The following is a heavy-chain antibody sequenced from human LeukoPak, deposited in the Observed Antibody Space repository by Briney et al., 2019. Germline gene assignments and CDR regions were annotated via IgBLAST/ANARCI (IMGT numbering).Heavy chain of an antibody. Sequence: GGSLRLSCAASGFTFSNAWMSWVRQAPGKGLEWVGRIKSKTDGGTTDYAAPVKGRFTISIDDSKNTLYLQMNSLKTEDTAVYYCTTETSLGYCSSTSCYSFDYWGQGTLVTVSS. CDR3: TTETSLGYCSSTSCYSFDY. D-gene: IGHD2-2*01. V-gene: IGHV3-15*01. CDR1: GFTFSNAW. J-gene: IGHJ4*02. CDR2: IKSKTDGGTT.